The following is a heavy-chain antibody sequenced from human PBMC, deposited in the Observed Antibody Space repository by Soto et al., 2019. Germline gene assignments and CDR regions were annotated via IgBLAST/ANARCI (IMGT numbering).Heavy chain of an antibody. CDR2: IIPIFGTA. D-gene: IGHD6-6*01. V-gene: IGHV1-69*06. CDR3: AKSDSSSSLDYFDY. J-gene: IGHJ4*02. CDR1: GGTFSSYA. Sequence: ASVKVSCKASGGTFSSYAISWVRQAPGQGLEWMGGIIPIFGTANYAQKFQGRVTITADKSTSTAYMELNSLRAEDTAVYYCAKSDSSSSLDYFDYWGQGTLVTVSS.